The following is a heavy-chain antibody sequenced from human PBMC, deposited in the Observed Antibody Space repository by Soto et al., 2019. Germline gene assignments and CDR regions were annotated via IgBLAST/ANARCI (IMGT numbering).Heavy chain of an antibody. D-gene: IGHD2-21*02. Sequence: EVQVVESGGGLVQPGGSLRLSCAVSGFTFGSYWMNWVRLIPGKGLEWVAYIKPDGSATYYVDSVKGRFTISRDNAKNSLYLQMNSLRVEDTSVYYCARAGYCGPGCYYYFDYWGQGTLVTVSS. J-gene: IGHJ4*02. CDR1: GFTFGSYW. CDR3: ARAGYCGPGCYYYFDY. CDR2: IKPDGSAT. V-gene: IGHV3-7*01.